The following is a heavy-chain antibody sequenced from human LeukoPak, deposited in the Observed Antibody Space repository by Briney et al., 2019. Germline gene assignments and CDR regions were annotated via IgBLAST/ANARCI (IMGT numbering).Heavy chain of an antibody. J-gene: IGHJ4*02. CDR1: GFTASSTY. Sequence: GGSLRLSCAASGFTASSTYMSWVRQAPGEGLEWDSVIYSGGSTYYADSVKGRFTISRDNSKNTLYLQMNSLRAEDTAVYYCARDRLYSSSSEDYWGQGTLVTVSS. D-gene: IGHD6-6*01. V-gene: IGHV3-53*01. CDR3: ARDRLYSSSSEDY. CDR2: IYSGGST.